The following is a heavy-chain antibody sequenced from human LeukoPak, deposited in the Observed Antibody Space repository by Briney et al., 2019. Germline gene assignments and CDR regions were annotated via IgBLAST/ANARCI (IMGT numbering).Heavy chain of an antibody. CDR3: ASTPPGVEAVAGSFDY. CDR1: GGTFSSYA. J-gene: IGHJ4*02. CDR2: IIPIFGTA. Sequence: SVKVSCKASGGTFSSYAISWVRQAPGQGLEWMGGIIPIFGTANYAQKFQGRVTITTAESTSTAYMELSSLRSEDTAVYYCASTPPGVEAVAGSFDYWGQGTLVTVSS. V-gene: IGHV1-69*05. D-gene: IGHD6-19*01.